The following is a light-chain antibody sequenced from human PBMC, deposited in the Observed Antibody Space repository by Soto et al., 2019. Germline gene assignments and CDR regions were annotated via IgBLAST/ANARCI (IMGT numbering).Light chain of an antibody. CDR1: QSVSNY. CDR3: QQYGSSST. Sequence: EIVLTQSPGTLSMSPGERATLSCRASQSVSNYLAWYQQKPGQAPRLLIYEASNRASGIPARFSGSGSGTDFTLTISRLEPDDFAVYYCQQYGSSSTFGQGTRLEIK. V-gene: IGKV3-20*01. J-gene: IGKJ5*01. CDR2: EAS.